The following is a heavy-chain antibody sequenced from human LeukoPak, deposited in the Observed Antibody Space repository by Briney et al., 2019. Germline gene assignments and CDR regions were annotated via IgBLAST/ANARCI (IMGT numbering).Heavy chain of an antibody. CDR1: GYSISSGYF. V-gene: IGHV4-38-2*02. D-gene: IGHD2-2*03. CDR3: AGVIWIVDY. CDR2: IYNSGST. Sequence: SETLSLTCTVSGYSISSGYFWGWIRQTPGKGLEWIGSIYNSGSTYYNPSLKSRVSISVDTSKKQFSLKLSSVTAADTAVYYCAGVIWIVDYWGQGTLVTVSS. J-gene: IGHJ4*02.